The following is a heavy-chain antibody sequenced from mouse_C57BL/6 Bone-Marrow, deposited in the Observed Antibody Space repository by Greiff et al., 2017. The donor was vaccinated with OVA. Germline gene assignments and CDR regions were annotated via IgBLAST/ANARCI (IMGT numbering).Heavy chain of an antibody. CDR2: ISDGGSYT. CDR1: GFTFSSYA. V-gene: IGHV5-4*03. CDR3: ARGGDYGNFYFDY. D-gene: IGHD2-1*01. J-gene: IGHJ2*01. Sequence: EVKLVESGGGLVKPGGSLKLSCAASGFTFSSYAMSWVRQTPEKRLEWVATISDGGSYTYYPDNVKGRFTISRDNAKNNRYLQMSHLKSEDTAMYYCARGGDYGNFYFDYWGQGTTLTVSS.